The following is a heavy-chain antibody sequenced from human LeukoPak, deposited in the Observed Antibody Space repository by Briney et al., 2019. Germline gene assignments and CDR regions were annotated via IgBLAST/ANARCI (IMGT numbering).Heavy chain of an antibody. CDR2: ISDSGGIT. V-gene: IGHV3-23*01. Sequence: PGRSLRLSCAASGFTFSSYGMHWVRQAPGKGPEWVSFISDSGGITYYADSVKGRFTISRDNSKNTLYLQMNSLRAEDTAVYYCAKNTQYSGYYDCWGQGTLVAVSS. CDR3: AKNTQYSGYYDC. D-gene: IGHD6-6*01. CDR1: GFTFSSYG. J-gene: IGHJ4*02.